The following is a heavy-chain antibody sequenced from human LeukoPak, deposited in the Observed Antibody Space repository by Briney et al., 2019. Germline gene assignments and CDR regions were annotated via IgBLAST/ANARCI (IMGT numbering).Heavy chain of an antibody. J-gene: IGHJ6*02. CDR2: IYYSGST. CDR1: GGSIRSGDFY. D-gene: IGHD3-22*01. CDR3: ARSPYYDSSGYTYYYGMDV. V-gene: IGHV4-30-4*01. Sequence: PSQTLSLTCTVSGGSIRSGDFYWSWIRQPPGKGLEWIGYIYYSGSTNYNPSLKSRVTISVDTSKNQFSLKLSSVTAADTAVYYCARSPYYDSSGYTYYYGMDVWGQGTTVTVSS.